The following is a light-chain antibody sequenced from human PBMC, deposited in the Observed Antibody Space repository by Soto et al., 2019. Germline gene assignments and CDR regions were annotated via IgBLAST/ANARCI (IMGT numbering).Light chain of an antibody. CDR1: QGISNF. CDR3: QQYHSYPVT. J-gene: IGKJ4*01. CDR2: GAS. Sequence: DIQITQSASSLSASVGDRVDITCRASQGISNFLAWYQQKQGKAPTSLIYGASSLQSGVPSKFSGSGSGTDFTLTISSLQPEDFATYYCQQYHSYPVTFGGGTKVEIK. V-gene: IGKV1-16*02.